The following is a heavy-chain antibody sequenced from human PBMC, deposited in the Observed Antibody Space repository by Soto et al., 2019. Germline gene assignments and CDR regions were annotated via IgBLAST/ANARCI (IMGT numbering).Heavy chain of an antibody. J-gene: IGHJ4*02. Sequence: GAPVKVSCKASGYTFTSYGITWVRHAPGQGLEWMGWISTYSGHTTYAQRLQGRVTMTTDTSTSTAYMELRSLTSDDTAVYYCARDRDSSGSLSGHWGQGTLGTVSS. CDR2: ISTYSGHT. V-gene: IGHV1-18*01. CDR1: GYTFTSYG. CDR3: ARDRDSSGSLSGH. D-gene: IGHD3-22*01.